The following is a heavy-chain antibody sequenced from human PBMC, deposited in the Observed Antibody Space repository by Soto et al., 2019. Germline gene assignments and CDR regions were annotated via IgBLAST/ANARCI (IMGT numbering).Heavy chain of an antibody. Sequence: PGESLKISCKGSGYSFTSYWIGWVRQMPGKGLEWMGIIYPGDPDTRYSPSFQGQVTISADKSISTAYLQWSSLKASDTAMYYCARQWGSGSSSWYVFDYWGQGTLVTVSS. CDR2: IYPGDPDT. V-gene: IGHV5-51*01. CDR1: GYSFTSYW. J-gene: IGHJ4*02. CDR3: ARQWGSGSSSWYVFDY. D-gene: IGHD6-13*01.